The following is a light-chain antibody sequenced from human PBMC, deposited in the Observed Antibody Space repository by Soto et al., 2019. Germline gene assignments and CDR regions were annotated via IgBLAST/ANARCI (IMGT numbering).Light chain of an antibody. J-gene: IGLJ3*02. V-gene: IGLV2-11*01. CDR1: SSDVGGYNY. CDR2: DVT. CDR3: CSYAASVL. Sequence: QSALTQPHSVSGSPGQSVTISCTGTSSDVGGYNYVSWYQQHPGRAPKLMIYDVTRRPSGVPDRFSGSKTGNTASLTISGLQAEDEADYYCCSYAASVLFGGGTKLTVL.